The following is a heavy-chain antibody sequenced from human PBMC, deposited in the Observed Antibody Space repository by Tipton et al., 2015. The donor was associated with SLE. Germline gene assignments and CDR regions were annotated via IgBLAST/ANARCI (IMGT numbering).Heavy chain of an antibody. CDR2: FHSSGIL. CDR3: ARTAVLAAIMMDV. Sequence: TLSLTCTVSGGSTNSYYWTWVRQPAGKGLEWIGHFHSSGILNYNPSLKSRVTMSGDTSKNQLSRKLNSVTAADTAVYYCARTAVLAAIMMDVWGQGTTVTVSS. D-gene: IGHD2-2*01. CDR1: GGSTNSYY. V-gene: IGHV4-4*07. J-gene: IGHJ6*02.